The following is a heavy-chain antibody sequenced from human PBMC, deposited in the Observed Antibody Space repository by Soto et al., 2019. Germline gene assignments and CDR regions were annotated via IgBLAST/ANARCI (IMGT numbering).Heavy chain of an antibody. J-gene: IGHJ4*02. CDR1: GFTFSSYG. CDR2: IWYDGSNK. Sequence: GGSLRLSCAASGFTFSSYGMHWVRQAPGKGLEWVAVIWYDGSNKYYADSVKGRFTISRDNSKNTLYLQMNSLRAEDTAVYYCAVLRQWLVNDYWGQGTLVTVSS. CDR3: AVLRQWLVNDY. V-gene: IGHV3-33*01. D-gene: IGHD6-19*01.